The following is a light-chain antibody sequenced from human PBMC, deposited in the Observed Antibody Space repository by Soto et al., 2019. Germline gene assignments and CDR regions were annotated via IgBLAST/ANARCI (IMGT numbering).Light chain of an antibody. CDR3: QQRSNWPLT. CDR2: DTS. CDR1: QSVRNY. Sequence: EIVLTQSPATLSLSPGEIATLSCRASQSVRNYLAWYQQKPGQAPRLLIYDTSNRATGIPARFSGSGSETDFTLTISRLEPEDFAVYYCQQRSNWPLTFGGGTKVEIK. V-gene: IGKV3-11*01. J-gene: IGKJ4*01.